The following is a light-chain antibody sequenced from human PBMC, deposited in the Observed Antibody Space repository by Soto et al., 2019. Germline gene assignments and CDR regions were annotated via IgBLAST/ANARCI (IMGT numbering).Light chain of an antibody. Sequence: SALTQPPSASGTPGQRVTISCSGSSSNIGANYDVHWYQQFPGTAPKLLIYGNTNRPSGVPDRFSGSKSGTSASLAITGLQAEDAADYYCQSYDSRLSGSVVFGGGTQLTVL. V-gene: IGLV1-40*01. CDR1: SSNIGANYD. CDR2: GNT. CDR3: QSYDSRLSGSVV. J-gene: IGLJ2*01.